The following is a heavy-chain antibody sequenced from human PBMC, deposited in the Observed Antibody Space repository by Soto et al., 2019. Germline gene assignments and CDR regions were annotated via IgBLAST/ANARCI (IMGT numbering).Heavy chain of an antibody. Sequence: PSETLSLTWSVSGGSISSYCWSWIRQHKGKGLECIRYIYYRRRTNYPPSLKRRVPISVDTSKNQFSLKLSSVTAADTAVYYCARQHGLGYCSGVSCPRAAFDIWGQGTIVTVSS. J-gene: IGHJ3*02. CDR1: GGSISSYC. CDR3: ARQHGLGYCSGVSCPRAAFDI. V-gene: IGHV4-59*08. CDR2: IYYRRRT. D-gene: IGHD2-15*01.